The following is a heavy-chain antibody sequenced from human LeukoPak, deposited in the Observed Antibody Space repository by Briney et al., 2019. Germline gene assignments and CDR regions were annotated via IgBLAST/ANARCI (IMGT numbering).Heavy chain of an antibody. J-gene: IGHJ4*02. CDR2: ISYDGSNK. CDR3: ARDSWLPPPHQRITMIVVAFDY. D-gene: IGHD3-22*01. V-gene: IGHV3-30*03. CDR1: GFTFSSYS. Sequence: PGGSLRLSCAASGFTFSSYSMNWVRQAPGKGLEWVAVISYDGSNKYYADSVKGRFTISRDNSKNTLYLQMNSLRAEDTAVYYCARDSWLPPPHQRITMIVVAFDYWGQGTLVTVSS.